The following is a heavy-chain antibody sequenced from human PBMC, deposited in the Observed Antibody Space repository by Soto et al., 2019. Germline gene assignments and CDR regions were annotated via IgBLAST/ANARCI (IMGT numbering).Heavy chain of an antibody. CDR3: AKASDGGWPYYFDS. CDR1: GFTFSSYS. J-gene: IGHJ4*02. D-gene: IGHD2-15*01. CDR2: IRSNTAVT. V-gene: IGHV3-23*01. Sequence: GGSLRLSCAASGFTFSSYSVNWVRQAPGKGLEWVAAIRSNTAVTHYADSMRDRFTISRVNSANTIFLQMNSLRVEDSAVYFCAKASDGGWPYYFDSWGQGALVTVS.